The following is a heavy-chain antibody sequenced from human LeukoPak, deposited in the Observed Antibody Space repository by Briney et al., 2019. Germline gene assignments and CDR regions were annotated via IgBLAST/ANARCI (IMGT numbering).Heavy chain of an antibody. J-gene: IGHJ4*02. CDR1: GFTFSSYA. Sequence: GGSPRLSCAASGFTFSSYAMHWVRQAPGKGLEWVAVISYDGSNKYYADSVKGRFTISRDNSKNTLYLQMNSLRAEDTAIYYCATYRQVLLPFESWGQGTLVTVSS. D-gene: IGHD2-8*02. V-gene: IGHV3-30*04. CDR2: ISYDGSNK. CDR3: ATYRQVLLPFES.